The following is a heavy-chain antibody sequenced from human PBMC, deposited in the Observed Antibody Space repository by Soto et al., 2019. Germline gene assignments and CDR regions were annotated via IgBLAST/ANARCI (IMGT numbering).Heavy chain of an antibody. CDR1: GYTFTGYY. V-gene: IGHV1-2*02. Sequence: ASVKVSCKASGYTFTGYYIHWVRQAPGQGLEWVGWINPKSGGTKYAQKFQGRVTMTRDTSISAAYMQLRRLRSDDTAVYYCARLTVPLDIVVLPAPAYDYWCQGTLVTVSS. J-gene: IGHJ4*02. CDR3: ARLTVPLDIVVLPAPAYDY. D-gene: IGHD2-2*01. CDR2: INPKSGGT.